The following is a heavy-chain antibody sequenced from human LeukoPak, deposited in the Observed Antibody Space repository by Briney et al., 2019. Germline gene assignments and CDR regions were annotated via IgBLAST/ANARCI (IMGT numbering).Heavy chain of an antibody. Sequence: PSETLSLTCTVSGGSISSYYWSWIRQPPGKGLEWIGYIYYSGSTNYNPSLKSPVTISVDTSKNQFSLKLSSVTAADTAVYYCARLESKAAAGPAFDIWGQGTMVTVSS. D-gene: IGHD6-13*01. J-gene: IGHJ3*02. CDR3: ARLESKAAAGPAFDI. V-gene: IGHV4-59*08. CDR2: IYYSGST. CDR1: GGSISSYY.